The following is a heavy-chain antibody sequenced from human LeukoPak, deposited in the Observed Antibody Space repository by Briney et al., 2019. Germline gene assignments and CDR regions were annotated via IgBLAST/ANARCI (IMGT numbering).Heavy chain of an antibody. CDR3: ARVRAYYYGSGSYGGDAFDI. V-gene: IGHV3-21*01. Sequence: PGGSLRLSCAASGFTFSSYSMNWVRQAPGKGLEWVSSISSSSSYIYYADSVKGRFTISRNNAKNSLYLQMNSLRAEDTAVYYCARVRAYYYGSGSYGGDAFDIWGQGTMVTVSS. CDR2: ISSSSSYI. D-gene: IGHD3-10*01. CDR1: GFTFSSYS. J-gene: IGHJ3*02.